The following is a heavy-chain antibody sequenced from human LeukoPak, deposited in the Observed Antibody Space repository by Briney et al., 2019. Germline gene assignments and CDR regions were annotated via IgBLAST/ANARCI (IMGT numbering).Heavy chain of an antibody. V-gene: IGHV3-48*01. CDR2: ISGSSGII. Sequence: PGGSLRLSCAASGFTFNTYTMNWVRQAPGKGLEWVSYISGSSGIIDYADSVRGRFTISRDNAKNSLYLQMNSLRAEDTAVYYCARSMSSSLNPIDYWGQGTLVTVSS. D-gene: IGHD6-13*01. CDR1: GFTFNTYT. CDR3: ARSMSSSLNPIDY. J-gene: IGHJ4*02.